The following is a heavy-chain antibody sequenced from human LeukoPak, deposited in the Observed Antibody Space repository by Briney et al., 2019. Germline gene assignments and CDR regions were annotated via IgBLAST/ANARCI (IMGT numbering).Heavy chain of an antibody. CDR3: ARDYYYDSSGQPVRADY. Sequence: GGTTYYTHSVKGRFTISRDNSKNTLYLEMNSLRAEDTAVYYCARDYYYDSSGQPVRADYWGQGTLVTVSS. CDR2: GGTT. V-gene: IGHV3-66*01. D-gene: IGHD3-22*01. J-gene: IGHJ4*02.